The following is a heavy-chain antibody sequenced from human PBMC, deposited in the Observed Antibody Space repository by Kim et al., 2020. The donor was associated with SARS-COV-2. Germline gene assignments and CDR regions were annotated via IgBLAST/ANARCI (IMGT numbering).Heavy chain of an antibody. CDR3: AREPARRADY. J-gene: IGHJ4*02. CDR2: T. Sequence: TIYQDSGKGRFTLSRDNSGNTLHLQMGSLGGEDTGVYYCAREPARRADYWGRGTLVTVSS. D-gene: IGHD1-1*01. V-gene: IGHV3-23*01.